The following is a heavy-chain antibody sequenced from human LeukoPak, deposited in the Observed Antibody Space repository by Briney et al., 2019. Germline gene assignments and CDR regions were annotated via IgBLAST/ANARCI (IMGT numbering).Heavy chain of an antibody. CDR1: GFTVSSNY. J-gene: IGHJ5*02. Sequence: GGSLRLSCAASGFTVSSNYMSWVRQAPGKGLEWVSVIYSGGSTYYADSVKGRFTISRDNSKNTLYLQMNSLRAEDAAVYYCARDRGDGYNYGTWGQGTLVTVSS. V-gene: IGHV3-66*01. CDR3: ARDRGDGYNYGT. D-gene: IGHD5-24*01. CDR2: IYSGGST.